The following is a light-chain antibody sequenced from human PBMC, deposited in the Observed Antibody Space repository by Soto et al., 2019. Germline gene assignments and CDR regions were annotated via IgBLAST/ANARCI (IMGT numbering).Light chain of an antibody. J-gene: IGLJ1*01. CDR2: EVG. CDR3: SSYTSSSTLV. Sequence: QSVLTQPASVSGSPGQSITISCTGTSSDVGGDNYVSWYQQHPGKAPKLMIYEVGNRPPGVSNRFSVSKSGNTTSMTIYGLQAEDEGDDYCSSYTSSSTLVFGTGTKVTVL. V-gene: IGLV2-14*01. CDR1: SSDVGGDNY.